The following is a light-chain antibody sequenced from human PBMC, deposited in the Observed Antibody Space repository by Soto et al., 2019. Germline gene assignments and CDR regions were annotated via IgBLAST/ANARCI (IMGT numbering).Light chain of an antibody. J-gene: IGLJ1*01. V-gene: IGLV2-8*01. CDR2: EVS. Sequence: QSALTQPPSASGSPGQSVTISCTGTPSDVGASNYVSWYQQQTGKAPKLMISEVSKRPSGVPDRFAGSKSGNTASLTVSGLQAEDEAEYYCSSSAGTKNMVFGAGTKVTVL. CDR1: PSDVGASNY. CDR3: SSSAGTKNMV.